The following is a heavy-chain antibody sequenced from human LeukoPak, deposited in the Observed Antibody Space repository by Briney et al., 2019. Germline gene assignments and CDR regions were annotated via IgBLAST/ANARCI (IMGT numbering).Heavy chain of an antibody. V-gene: IGHV4-34*01. Sequence: PSETLSLTCAVYGGSFSGYYWSWIRQPPGKGLEWIGDINHSGSTNYNPSLKSRVTISEDTSKNQFSLKLSSVTAADTAVYYCARVGSGYSSSGLPYYYYGMDVWGQGTTVTVSS. CDR3: ARVGSGYSSSGLPYYYYGMDV. D-gene: IGHD6-13*01. CDR1: GGSFSGYY. CDR2: INHSGST. J-gene: IGHJ6*02.